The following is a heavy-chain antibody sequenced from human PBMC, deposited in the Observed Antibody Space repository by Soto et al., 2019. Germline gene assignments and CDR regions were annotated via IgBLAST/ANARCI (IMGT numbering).Heavy chain of an antibody. Sequence: EVQLLDSGGGLVQPGGSLRLSCAASGFTFSRYAMSWFRQAPGKGLEWVSAISGSGGSTYYADSVKGRFTISRDNSKNTLYQKKNGLRAEDTAVYYCAKNNFFGSGTKDYWGPGTLVTVSS. D-gene: IGHD3-10*01. V-gene: IGHV3-23*01. CDR3: AKNNFFGSGTKDY. CDR1: GFTFSRYA. J-gene: IGHJ4*02. CDR2: ISGSGGST.